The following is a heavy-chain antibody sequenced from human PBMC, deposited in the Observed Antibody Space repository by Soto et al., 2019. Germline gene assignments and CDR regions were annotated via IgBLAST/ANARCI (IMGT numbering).Heavy chain of an antibody. V-gene: IGHV3-23*01. D-gene: IGHD3-10*01. CDR3: AKRFRGVLLNPEVD. J-gene: IGHJ4*02. Sequence: EVQLLESGGDLVQPGGSLRLSCAASGLTFSSYAMSWVRQAPGKGLGWLAVISGSGGYTDYADSVKGRFTISRDNSKNTLFLQMNSLRAEDTALYYCAKRFRGVLLNPEVDWGQGTLVTVSS. CDR2: ISGSGGYT. CDR1: GLTFSSYA.